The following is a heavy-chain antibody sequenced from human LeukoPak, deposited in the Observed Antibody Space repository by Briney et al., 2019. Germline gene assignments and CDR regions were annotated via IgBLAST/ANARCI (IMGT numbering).Heavy chain of an antibody. CDR2: IYYSGST. J-gene: IGHJ6*03. CDR3: ARGRHDFWSGYYTGLRHYYYYYYMDV. D-gene: IGHD3-3*01. V-gene: IGHV4-39*07. Sequence: SETLSLTCTVSGGSISSSSYYWGWIRQPPGKGLERIGSIYYSGSTYYNPSLKSRVTISVDTSKNQFSLKLSSVTAADTAVYYCARGRHDFWSGYYTGLRHYYYYYYMDVWGKGTTVTVSS. CDR1: GGSISSSSYY.